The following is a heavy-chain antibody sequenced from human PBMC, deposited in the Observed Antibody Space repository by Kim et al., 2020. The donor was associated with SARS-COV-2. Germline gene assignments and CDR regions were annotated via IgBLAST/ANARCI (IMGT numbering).Heavy chain of an antibody. D-gene: IGHD3-9*01. J-gene: IGHJ6*02. CDR1: GGTFSSYA. V-gene: IGHV1-69*13. CDR2: IIPIFGTA. CDR3: ARGLRYFDWYVSYGMDV. Sequence: SVKVSCKASGGTFSSYAISWVRQAPGQGLEWMGGIIPIFGTANYAQKFQGRVTITADESTSTAYMELSSLRSEDTAVYYCARGLRYFDWYVSYGMDVWGQGTTVTVSS.